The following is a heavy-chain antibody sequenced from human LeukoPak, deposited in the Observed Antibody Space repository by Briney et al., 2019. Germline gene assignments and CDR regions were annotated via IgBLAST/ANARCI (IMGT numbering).Heavy chain of an antibody. CDR2: IRYDGSNK. J-gene: IGHJ4*02. Sequence: GGSLRLSCAASGFTFSSYGMHWVRQAPGKGLEWVAFIRYDGSNKYYADSVKGRFTISRDNSKNTLYLQMNSLRAEDTAVYYCARGDDSGLTYYFDYWGQGTLVTVSS. V-gene: IGHV3-30*02. CDR3: ARGDDSGLTYYFDY. CDR1: GFTFSSYG. D-gene: IGHD5-12*01.